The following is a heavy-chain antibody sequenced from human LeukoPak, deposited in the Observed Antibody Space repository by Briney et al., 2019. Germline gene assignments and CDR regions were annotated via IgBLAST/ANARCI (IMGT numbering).Heavy chain of an antibody. D-gene: IGHD3-10*01. CDR2: IYSGGST. Sequence: GGSLRLSCAASGFTVSSNYMSWVRQAPGKGLEWVSVIYSGGSTYYADSVKGRFTISRDNSKNTLYLQMNSLRAEDTAVYYCARDYYGSGSTPLYCYYGMDVWGQGTTVTVSS. CDR1: GFTVSSNY. J-gene: IGHJ6*02. CDR3: ARDYYGSGSTPLYCYYGMDV. V-gene: IGHV3-66*01.